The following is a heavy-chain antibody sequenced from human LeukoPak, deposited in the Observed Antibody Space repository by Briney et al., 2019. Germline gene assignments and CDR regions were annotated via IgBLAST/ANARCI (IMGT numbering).Heavy chain of an antibody. J-gene: IGHJ4*02. CDR3: ARLLAYNSGGEAFGD. Sequence: PGGSLRLSCAASGFTFSRYWMSWLRQAPGKGLEWVANINEDGSEKYYVDSVKGRFSISRDNAKNSLYLQMNSLRAEDTAVYYCARLLAYNSGGEAFGDWGQGTLVTVSS. D-gene: IGHD1-20*01. CDR1: GFTFSRYW. V-gene: IGHV3-7*01. CDR2: INEDGSEK.